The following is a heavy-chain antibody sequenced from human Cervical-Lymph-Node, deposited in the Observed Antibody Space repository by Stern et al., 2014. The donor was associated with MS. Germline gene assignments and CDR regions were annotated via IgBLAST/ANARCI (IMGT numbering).Heavy chain of an antibody. CDR2: IYYVGSA. Sequence: QVQLQESGPGLVKPSETLSLTCTVSGDSINGDYWSWIRQPPGKGLEWIASIYYVGSANYNPSLESRLTISVDTSKNQFSLKLSSVTAADTAVYYCARVRIDGYNLARFDAWGQGTLVTVSS. CDR1: GDSINGDY. CDR3: ARVRIDGYNLARFDA. D-gene: IGHD5-24*01. V-gene: IGHV4-59*01. J-gene: IGHJ4*02.